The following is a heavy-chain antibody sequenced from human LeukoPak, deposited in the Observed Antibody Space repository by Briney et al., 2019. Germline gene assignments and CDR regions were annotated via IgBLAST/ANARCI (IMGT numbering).Heavy chain of an antibody. D-gene: IGHD6-6*01. CDR2: INSDGSST. Sequence: GGSLRLSCAASGFTFSSCWMHWVRQAPGKGLVWVSRINSDGSSTSYADSVKGRFTISRDNAKNTLYLQMNSLRAEDTAVYYCARAQYIPPFDPWGQGTLVTVSS. CDR3: ARAQYIPPFDP. CDR1: GFTFSSCW. V-gene: IGHV3-74*01. J-gene: IGHJ5*02.